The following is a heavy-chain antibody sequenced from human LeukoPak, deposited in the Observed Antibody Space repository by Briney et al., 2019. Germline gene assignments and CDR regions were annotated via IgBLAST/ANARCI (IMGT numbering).Heavy chain of an antibody. CDR1: GVSISSYY. V-gene: IGHV4-59*01. D-gene: IGHD3-10*01. CDR3: ARVPSRYYYGSGSYHSSARFDP. Sequence: SETLSLTCTVSGVSISSYYWSWIRQPPGKGLEWLGYIYYSGSTNYNPSLKSRVTISVDTSKNQFSLKLSSVTAADTAVYYCARVPSRYYYGSGSYHSSARFDPWGQGTLVTVSS. J-gene: IGHJ5*02. CDR2: IYYSGST.